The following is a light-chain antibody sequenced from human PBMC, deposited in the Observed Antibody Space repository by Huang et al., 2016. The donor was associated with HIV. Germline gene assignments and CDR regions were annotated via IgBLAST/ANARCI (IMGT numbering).Light chain of an antibody. CDR2: GAA. CDR1: QFVDTY. Sequence: VLTQSPDTLSLSPGDRATLSCRASQFVDTYLAWYQQKPSQAPRLLIYGAATRATGVPTRFTGAGYGTDFTLTINSLEPEDFAVYYCQQRSNWPPITFGQGTRLDIK. V-gene: IGKV3-11*01. CDR3: QQRSNWPPIT. J-gene: IGKJ5*01.